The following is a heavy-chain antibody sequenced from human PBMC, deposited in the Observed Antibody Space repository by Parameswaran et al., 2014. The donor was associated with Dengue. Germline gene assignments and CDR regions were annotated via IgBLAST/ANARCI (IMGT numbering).Heavy chain of an antibody. Sequence: VRQAPGKGLEWVSYISSSGSTKYYADSVKGRFTISRDNAKNSLYLQMNSLRAEDTAVYYCARDLYSSSSGYYYYGMDVWGQGTTVTVSS. D-gene: IGHD6-6*01. CDR3: ARDLYSSSSGYYYYGMDV. CDR2: ISSSGSTK. J-gene: IGHJ6*02. V-gene: IGHV3-11*01.